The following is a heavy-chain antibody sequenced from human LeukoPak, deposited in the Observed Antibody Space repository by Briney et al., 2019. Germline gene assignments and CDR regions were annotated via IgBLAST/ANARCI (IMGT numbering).Heavy chain of an antibody. CDR3: ARDKRKPRYAFDI. CDR2: IYHSGST. V-gene: IGHV4-4*02. Sequence: SGTLSLTCAVSGGSISSSNWWSWVRQPPGKGLEWIGEIYHSGSTNYNPSLKSRVTISVDKSKNQFSLKLSSATAADTAVYYCARDKRKPRYAFDIWGQGTMVTVSS. CDR1: GGSISSSNW. J-gene: IGHJ3*02.